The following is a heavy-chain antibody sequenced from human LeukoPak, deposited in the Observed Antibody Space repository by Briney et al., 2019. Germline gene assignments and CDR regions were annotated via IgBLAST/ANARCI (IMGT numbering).Heavy chain of an antibody. CDR1: GGSFSGYY. V-gene: IGHV4-34*01. J-gene: IGHJ4*02. CDR3: ARARYYYDFEKNRNFDY. Sequence: SETLSLTCAVYGGSFSGYYWSWIRQPPGKGLEWIGEINHSGSTNYNPSLKSRVTISVDTSKNQSSLKLSSVTAADTAVYYCARARYYYDFEKNRNFDYWGQGTLVTVSS. CDR2: INHSGST. D-gene: IGHD3-22*01.